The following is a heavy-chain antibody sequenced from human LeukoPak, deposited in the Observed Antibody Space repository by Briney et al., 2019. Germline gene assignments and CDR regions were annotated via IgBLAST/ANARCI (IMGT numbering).Heavy chain of an antibody. Sequence: SETLSLTCTVSGGSISSHYWSWIRQPPGKGLEWIGYIYYSGSTNYNPSLKSRVTISVDTSKNQFSLKLSSVTAADTAVYYCASLVDTAMSYWGQGTLVTVSS. J-gene: IGHJ4*02. CDR1: GGSISSHY. V-gene: IGHV4-59*08. CDR2: IYYSGST. D-gene: IGHD5-18*01. CDR3: ASLVDTAMSY.